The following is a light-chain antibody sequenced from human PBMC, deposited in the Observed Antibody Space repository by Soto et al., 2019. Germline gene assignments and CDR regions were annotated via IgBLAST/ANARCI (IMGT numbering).Light chain of an antibody. CDR3: TSFAPGRIYV. CDR2: DVS. CDR1: SSDIGAYDL. V-gene: IGLV2-14*03. J-gene: IGLJ1*01. Sequence: QSALTQPASVSGSPGQSITISCSGTSSDIGAYDLVSWYQQHPGRAPKLIISDVSHRFSGLSYRFSGSKSGNSASLTISGLQAEDEYYYYCTSFAPGRIYVFGTGTKVTVL.